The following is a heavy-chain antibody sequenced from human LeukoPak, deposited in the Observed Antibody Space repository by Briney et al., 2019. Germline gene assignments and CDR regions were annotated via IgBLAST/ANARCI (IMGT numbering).Heavy chain of an antibody. CDR3: AAGGIYSLLDY. Sequence: ASVKVSCKVSGDTLSELTMHWVGQAPGKGLEWMGGFDPGAGEILYAQQFQGRVTMTEDTSTDTAYMELTSLRSEDSGVYFCAAGGIYSLLDYWGQGTLVTVSS. CDR1: GDTLSELT. CDR2: FDPGAGEI. J-gene: IGHJ4*02. V-gene: IGHV1-24*01. D-gene: IGHD3-10*01.